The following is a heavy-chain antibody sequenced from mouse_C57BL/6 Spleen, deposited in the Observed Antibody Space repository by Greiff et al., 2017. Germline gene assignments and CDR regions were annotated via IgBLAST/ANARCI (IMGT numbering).Heavy chain of an antibody. D-gene: IGHD2-1*01. V-gene: IGHV1-42*01. CDR3: ERSYGNRGGAMDY. J-gene: IGHJ4*01. CDR2: INPSTGGT. Sequence: EVQLQQSGPELVKPGASVTISCKASGYSFTGYYMNWVKQSPEKSLEWIGEINPSTGGTTYHQKFKATATLTVANSSSTAYMQLNSLPSEDSAVLYGERSYGNRGGAMDYWGQGTSVTVSS. CDR1: GYSFTGYY.